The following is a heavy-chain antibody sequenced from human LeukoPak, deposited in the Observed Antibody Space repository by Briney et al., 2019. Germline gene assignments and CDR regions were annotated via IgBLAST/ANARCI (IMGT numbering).Heavy chain of an antibody. CDR3: ARDGVATWSESGF. D-gene: IGHD5-12*01. V-gene: IGHV4-28*03. J-gene: IGHJ4*02. CDR1: GYSISSSNW. CDR2: IYYSGSI. Sequence: SETLSLTCAVSGYSISSSNWWGWIRQPPGKGLEWIGYIYYSGSIYYNPSLKSRVTMSVDTSKNQFSLKLSSVTAVDTAVYYCARDGVATWSESGFWGQGILVTVSS.